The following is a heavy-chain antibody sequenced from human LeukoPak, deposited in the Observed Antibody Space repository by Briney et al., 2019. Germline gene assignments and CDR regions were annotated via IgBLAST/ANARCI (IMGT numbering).Heavy chain of an antibody. Sequence: SETLSLTCTVSGGSINNYYWSWIRQPPGKGLEWIGYIYYSGSTNYNPSLKSRVTISVDTSKNQFSLKLSSVTAADTAVYYCARETYYYGSGSSLHMDVWGKGTTVTVSS. CDR3: ARETYYYGSGSSLHMDV. D-gene: IGHD3-10*01. J-gene: IGHJ6*03. V-gene: IGHV4-59*01. CDR1: GGSINNYY. CDR2: IYYSGST.